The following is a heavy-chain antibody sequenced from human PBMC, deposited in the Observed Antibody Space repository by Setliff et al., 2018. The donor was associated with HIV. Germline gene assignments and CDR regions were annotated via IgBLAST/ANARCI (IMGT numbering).Heavy chain of an antibody. D-gene: IGHD4-17*01. J-gene: IGHJ6*03. Sequence: SGGSLRLSCAASGFTFDDYGMSWVRQAPGKGLEWVSGVNWNGGSTGYADSVRGRFTISRDNTKNSLYLQMNSLRAEDTALYYCARDGYGDYEGYYYYYMDVWGKGTTVTVSS. CDR3: ARDGYGDYEGYYYYYMDV. V-gene: IGHV3-20*04. CDR1: GFTFDDYG. CDR2: VNWNGGST.